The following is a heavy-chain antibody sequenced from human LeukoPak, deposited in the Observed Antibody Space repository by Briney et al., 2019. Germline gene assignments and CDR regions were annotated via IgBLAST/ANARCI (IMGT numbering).Heavy chain of an antibody. V-gene: IGHV3-23*01. CDR3: AKFQWLVIPYYYYGMDV. CDR2: ISGSGGST. J-gene: IGHJ6*02. CDR1: VFTFSSYA. D-gene: IGHD6-19*01. Sequence: PGGSLRLSCAASVFTFSSYAMSWVRQAPGKGLEWVSAISGSGGSTYYADSVKGRFTISRDNSKNTLYLQMNSLRAEDTAVYYCAKFQWLVIPYYYYGMDVWGQGTTVTVSS.